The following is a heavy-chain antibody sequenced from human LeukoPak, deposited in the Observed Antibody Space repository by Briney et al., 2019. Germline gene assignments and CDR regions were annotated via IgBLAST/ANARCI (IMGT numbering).Heavy chain of an antibody. D-gene: IGHD3-22*01. CDR1: GSNFTNYW. Sequence: GGALQISCQGSGSNFTNYWIAWGRQLPGKGLEGMGVIYAGDSDTRYSPSFQGQVTISADKSISTAYLQWSSLKASDTAMYYCARRGYYDSSGYYNFDYWGQGTLVTVSS. J-gene: IGHJ4*02. CDR3: ARRGYYDSSGYYNFDY. CDR2: IYAGDSDT. V-gene: IGHV5-51*01.